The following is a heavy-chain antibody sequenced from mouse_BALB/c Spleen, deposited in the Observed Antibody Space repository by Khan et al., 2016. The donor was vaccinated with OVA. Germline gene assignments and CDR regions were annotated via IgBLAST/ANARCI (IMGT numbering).Heavy chain of an antibody. Sequence: QVQLQQSGAELVGPGTSVKVSCKASGYAFTSYLIEWVNQRPGQGLEWIGLINPGNGITNYNEKFRGTATLTADKSSTTAYMQFSSLTSDDSAVYFCARSQLGLRFDYWGQGTTLTVSS. CDR3: ARSQLGLRFDY. CDR2: INPGNGIT. V-gene: IGHV1-54*01. J-gene: IGHJ2*01. D-gene: IGHD3-1*01. CDR1: GYAFTSYL.